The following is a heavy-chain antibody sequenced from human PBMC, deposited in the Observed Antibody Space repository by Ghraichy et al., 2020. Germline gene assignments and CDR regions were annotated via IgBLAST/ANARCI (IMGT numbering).Heavy chain of an antibody. CDR3: TRGVLYGGSYYFDY. J-gene: IGHJ4*02. D-gene: IGHD2-2*02. V-gene: IGHV3-33*01. Sequence: LSLTCAASGFSFSTSGMHWVRQAPGKGLEWVAIIWYDRTNKYHADSVKGRFTISRDNSKNTLYLQMNSLRAEDTAVYYCTRGVLYGGSYYFDYWGQGSLVTVSS. CDR2: IWYDRTNK. CDR1: GFSFSTSG.